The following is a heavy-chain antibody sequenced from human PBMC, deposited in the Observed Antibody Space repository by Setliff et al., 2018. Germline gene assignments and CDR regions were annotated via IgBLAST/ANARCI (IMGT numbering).Heavy chain of an antibody. J-gene: IGHJ4*02. CDR3: ARVYCSGGSCDKPISDY. CDR1: GYTFTSYA. V-gene: IGHV1-8*02. CDR2: MNPNSGNT. D-gene: IGHD2-15*01. Sequence: VASVKVSCKASGYTFTSYAMHWVRQAPGQRLEWMGWMNPNSGNTGYAQKFQGRVTMTRNTSISTAYMELSSLRSEDTAVYYCARVYCSGGSCDKPISDYWGQGTLVTVSS.